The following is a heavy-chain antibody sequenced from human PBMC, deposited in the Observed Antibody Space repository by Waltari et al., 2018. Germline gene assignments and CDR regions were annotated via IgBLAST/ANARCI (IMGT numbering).Heavy chain of an antibody. J-gene: IGHJ6*02. CDR1: GGTFSSYA. V-gene: IGHV1-69*04. CDR3: ARTIFGVVIVRDGMDV. CDR2: IIPILGIA. D-gene: IGHD3-3*01. Sequence: QVQLVQSGAEVKKPGSSVKVSCKASGGTFSSYAISWVRRAPGQGLEWMGRIIPILGIANYAQKFQGRVTITADKSTSTAYMELSSLRSEDTAVYYCARTIFGVVIVRDGMDVWGQGTTVTVSS.